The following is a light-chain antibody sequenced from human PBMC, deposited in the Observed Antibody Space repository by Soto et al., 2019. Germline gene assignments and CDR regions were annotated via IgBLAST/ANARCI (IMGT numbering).Light chain of an antibody. CDR2: EVS. Sequence: QSALTQPPSASGSPGQSVTISCTGTSGGVGGYNYVSWYQQHPGKAPKLMIYEVSKRPSGVPDRFSGSKSGNTASLTVSGLQAEDEADYYCSSYAGSNNPYVFGTGTKLTVL. V-gene: IGLV2-8*01. CDR3: SSYAGSNNPYV. J-gene: IGLJ1*01. CDR1: SGGVGGYNY.